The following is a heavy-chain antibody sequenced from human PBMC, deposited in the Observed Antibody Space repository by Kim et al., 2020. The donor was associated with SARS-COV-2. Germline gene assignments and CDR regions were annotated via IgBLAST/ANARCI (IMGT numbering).Heavy chain of an antibody. Sequence: GESLKISCKSSGYSFTHYWIAWVRRLPGKGLEWMGMIDPGSSDITYSPSFRGQAAISADKSISTAYLQWSSLKASDSAIYYCVRHDFGTNGHVSDVWVQGTAVTVSS. CDR1: GYSFTHYW. CDR3: VRHDFGTNGHVSDV. J-gene: IGHJ6*02. D-gene: IGHD3-16*01. CDR2: IDPGSSDI. V-gene: IGHV5-51*01.